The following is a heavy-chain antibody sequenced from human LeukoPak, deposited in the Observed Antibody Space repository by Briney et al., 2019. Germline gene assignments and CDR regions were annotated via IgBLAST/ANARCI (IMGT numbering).Heavy chain of an antibody. J-gene: IGHJ6*02. D-gene: IGHD2-21*02. V-gene: IGHV3-74*01. CDR2: INSDGSST. CDR1: GFTFSSYW. Sequence: GGSLRLSCAASGFTFSSYWMHWVRHAPGKGLVWVSRINSDGSSTSYADSVKGRFTISRDNAKNTPYLQMNSLRAEDTAVYYCARERVVVTAIEDCYYGMDVWGQGTTVTVSS. CDR3: ARERVVVTAIEDCYYGMDV.